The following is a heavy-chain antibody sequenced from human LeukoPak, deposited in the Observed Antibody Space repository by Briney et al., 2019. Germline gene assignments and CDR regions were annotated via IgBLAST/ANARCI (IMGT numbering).Heavy chain of an antibody. J-gene: IGHJ4*02. CDR1: GFTFSSYS. D-gene: IGHD5-24*01. V-gene: IGHV3-21*01. CDR2: ISSSSSYI. CDR3: ARSQMATIYVDY. Sequence: GGSLRLSCAASGFTFSSYSMNWVRQAPGKGPEWVSSISSSSSYIYYADSVKGRFTISRDNAKNSLYLQMNSLRAEDTAVYYCARSQMATIYVDYWGQGTLVTVSS.